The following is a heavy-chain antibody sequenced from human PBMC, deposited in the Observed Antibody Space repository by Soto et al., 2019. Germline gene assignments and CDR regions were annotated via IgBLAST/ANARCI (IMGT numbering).Heavy chain of an antibody. J-gene: IGHJ4*02. CDR3: ARETAMVHSVYFDY. V-gene: IGHV6-1*01. Sequence: PSETLSLTCAVSGDSVSSNSAALNWIRQSPSRGLEWLGRTYYRSKWYNDYAVSVKSRITINPDTSKNQFSLQLNSVTPEDTAVYYCARETAMVHSVYFDYWGQGTLVTVSS. CDR2: TYYRSKWYN. CDR1: GDSVSSNSAA. D-gene: IGHD5-18*01.